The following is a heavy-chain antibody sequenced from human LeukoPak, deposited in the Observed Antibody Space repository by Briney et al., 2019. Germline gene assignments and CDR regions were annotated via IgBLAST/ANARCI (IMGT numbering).Heavy chain of an antibody. Sequence: GGSLRLSCAASGFTFSSYWMSWVRQAPGKGLEWVASIKQDGSEKYYVDSVKGRFTISRDNAKNSLYLQMSSLRAEDTAVYYCARGGRPTVVTRGDDAFDIWGQGTMVTVSS. J-gene: IGHJ3*02. CDR1: GFTFSSYW. D-gene: IGHD4-23*01. V-gene: IGHV3-7*01. CDR3: ARGGRPTVVTRGDDAFDI. CDR2: IKQDGSEK.